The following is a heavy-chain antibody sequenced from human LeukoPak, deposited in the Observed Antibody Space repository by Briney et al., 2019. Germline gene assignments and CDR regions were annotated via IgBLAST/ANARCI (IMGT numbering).Heavy chain of an antibody. CDR1: GFTFSSYA. D-gene: IGHD3-22*01. Sequence: GGSLRLSCAASGFTFSSYAMSWVRQAPGKGLEWVSAISGSGGSTYYADSVKGRFTISRDNSKNTLYLQMNSLRAEDTAVYYCAKDPLRYYYDSSGYYPVFDYWGQGPLVTVSS. CDR3: AKDPLRYYYDSSGYYPVFDY. J-gene: IGHJ4*02. V-gene: IGHV3-23*01. CDR2: ISGSGGST.